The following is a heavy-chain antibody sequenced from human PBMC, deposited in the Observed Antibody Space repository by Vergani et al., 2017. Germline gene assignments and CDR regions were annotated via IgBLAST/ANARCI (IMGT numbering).Heavy chain of an antibody. CDR3: ARDQTLRGGFGAGDV. V-gene: IGHV3-33*01. Sequence: QVQLVESGGGVVQPGRSLRLSCAASGFTFSSYGMHWVRQAPGKGLEWVAVIWYDGSNKYYADSVKGRFTISRDNSKNTLYLQMNSLRAEDTAVYYCARDQTLRGGFGAGDVWGQGTTVTVSS. J-gene: IGHJ6*02. CDR1: GFTFSSYG. CDR2: IWYDGSNK. D-gene: IGHD3-10*01.